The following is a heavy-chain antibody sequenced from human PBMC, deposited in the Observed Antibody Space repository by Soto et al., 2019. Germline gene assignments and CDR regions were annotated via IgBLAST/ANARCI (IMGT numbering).Heavy chain of an antibody. CDR1: GFTFSSYA. CDR2: VVTSAST. CDR3: ADLSRYCTSANCD. V-gene: IGHV3-23*01. J-gene: IGHJ4*02. D-gene: IGHD2-2*01. Sequence: DVQLLESGGGLVQPGGSLRLSCAASGFTFSSYAMSWVRQAPGKGLEWVSTVVTSASTYYADSVKGRFTISRDNSKNTLYLQMNSLRAEDTAIYYCADLSRYCTSANCDWGQGTLVTVSS.